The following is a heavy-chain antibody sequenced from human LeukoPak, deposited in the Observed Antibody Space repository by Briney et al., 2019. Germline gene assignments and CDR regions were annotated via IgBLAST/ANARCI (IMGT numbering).Heavy chain of an antibody. V-gene: IGHV3-7*03. J-gene: IGHJ4*02. D-gene: IGHD2-15*01. CDR3: AREARSAATRTYYFDY. CDR2: INQDGSEK. Sequence: GGSLRLSCAASGFTFSRYWMSWVRQAPGKGLEWVANINQDGSEKYYVDSVKGRFTISRDNAKNSLYLQMNSLRAEDTALYYCAREARSAATRTYYFDYWGQGTLVTVSS. CDR1: GFTFSRYW.